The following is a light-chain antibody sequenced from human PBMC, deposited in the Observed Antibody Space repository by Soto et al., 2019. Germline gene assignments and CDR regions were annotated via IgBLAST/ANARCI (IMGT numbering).Light chain of an antibody. CDR2: GAS. CDR3: QQYGSSPWT. V-gene: IGKV3-20*01. J-gene: IGKJ1*01. Sequence: EIVLTQSPGTLSLSPGERATLSCRASQSVSSSYLAWYQQKPGQAPRLLIYGASSRATGIPDRLSGSGSGTDFTLTISRLEPEDFAVYYCQQYGSSPWTFGQ. CDR1: QSVSSSY.